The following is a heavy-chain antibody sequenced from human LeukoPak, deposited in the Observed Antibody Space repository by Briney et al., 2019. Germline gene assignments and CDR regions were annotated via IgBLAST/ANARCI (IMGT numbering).Heavy chain of an antibody. D-gene: IGHD3-3*01. Sequence: PSETLSLTCTVPGGSISSGGYYWSWIRQHPGKGLEWIGYIYYSGSTYYNPSLKSRVTISVDTSKNQFSLKLSSVTAADTAVYYCARVPNDFWSGYLIDYWGQGTLVTVSS. J-gene: IGHJ4*02. V-gene: IGHV4-31*03. CDR1: GGSISSGGYY. CDR3: ARVPNDFWSGYLIDY. CDR2: IYYSGST.